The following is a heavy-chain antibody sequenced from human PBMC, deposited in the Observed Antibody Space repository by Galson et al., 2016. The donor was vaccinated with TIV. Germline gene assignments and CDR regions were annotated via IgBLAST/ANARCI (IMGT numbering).Heavy chain of an antibody. CDR1: GFTFGDFA. J-gene: IGHJ5*02. CDR3: ARDNWNSMPGLIDP. Sequence: SLRLSCAASGFTFGDFAMHWVRQPPGKGLEWVSGISSNSVTLGYADSVKGRFTISRDNAKNSLYLQMSSLRAEDTAIYYCARDNWNSMPGLIDPWGQGTLVTVSS. D-gene: IGHD1-7*01. CDR2: ISSNSVTL. V-gene: IGHV3-9*01.